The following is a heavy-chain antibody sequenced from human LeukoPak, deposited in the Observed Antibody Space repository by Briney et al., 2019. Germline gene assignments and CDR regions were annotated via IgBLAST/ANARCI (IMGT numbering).Heavy chain of an antibody. CDR1: GFTFSSYA. V-gene: IGHV3-23*01. D-gene: IGHD3-22*01. J-gene: IGHJ3*02. Sequence: GGSLRLSCAASGFTFSSYAMSWVRQAPGKGLEWVSAISGSGGSTYYADSVKGRFTISRDNSKNTLYLQMNSLRSDDTAVYYCARAGLWDHSDSSGYHNGAFDIWGQGTMVTVSS. CDR2: ISGSGGST. CDR3: ARAGLWDHSDSSGYHNGAFDI.